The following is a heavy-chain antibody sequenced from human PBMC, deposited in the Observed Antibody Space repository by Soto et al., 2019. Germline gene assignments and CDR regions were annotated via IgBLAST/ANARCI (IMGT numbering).Heavy chain of an antibody. CDR3: ASRTSGWYFDY. Sequence: EVQLLESGGGLVQPGGSLRLSCTASGFTFSSYAMNWVRQAPGKGLEWVSVISGSGGSTYYADSVKGRFTISRDNSKNTLCRQMNSLRAEDTAVYYCASRTSGWYFDYWGQGTLVTVSS. J-gene: IGHJ4*02. CDR2: ISGSGGST. V-gene: IGHV3-23*01. CDR1: GFTFSSYA. D-gene: IGHD6-19*01.